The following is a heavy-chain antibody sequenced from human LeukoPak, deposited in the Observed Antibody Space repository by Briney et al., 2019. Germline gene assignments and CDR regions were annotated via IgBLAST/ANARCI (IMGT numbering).Heavy chain of an antibody. CDR1: GGSISSGSYY. D-gene: IGHD6-19*01. V-gene: IGHV4-61*02. CDR3: ARVVGSGWKFDY. Sequence: SETLSLTCTVSGGSISSGSYYCRWIRQPAGKGLEWIGRIYTSGSTNYNPSLKSRVTISVDTSKNQFSLKLSSVTAADTAVYYCARVVGSGWKFDYWGQGTLVTVSS. CDR2: IYTSGST. J-gene: IGHJ4*02.